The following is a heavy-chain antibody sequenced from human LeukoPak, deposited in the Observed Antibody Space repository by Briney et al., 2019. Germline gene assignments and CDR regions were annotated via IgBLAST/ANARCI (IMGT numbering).Heavy chain of an antibody. CDR2: IYSGGST. J-gene: IGHJ6*03. Sequence: GGSLRLSCAASGFTFSSYAMSWVRQAPGKGLGWVSVIYSGGSTYYADSVKGRFTISRDNSKNTLYLQMNSLRAEDTAVYYCARVGYDFWSGYYPGYYYYMDVWGKGTTVTVSS. V-gene: IGHV3-66*02. D-gene: IGHD3-3*01. CDR1: GFTFSSYA. CDR3: ARVGYDFWSGYYPGYYYYMDV.